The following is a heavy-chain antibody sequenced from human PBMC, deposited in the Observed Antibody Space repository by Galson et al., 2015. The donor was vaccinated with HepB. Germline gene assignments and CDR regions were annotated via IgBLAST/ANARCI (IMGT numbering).Heavy chain of an antibody. D-gene: IGHD2-8*01. CDR2: ISSSSSTI. CDR1: GFTFSSYS. V-gene: IGHV3-48*04. J-gene: IGHJ6*02. CDR3: ARDLRIVLMVYAKDSDYYYYYGMDV. Sequence: SLRLSCAASGFTFSSYSMNWVRQAPGKGLEWVSYISSSSSTIYYAGSVKGRFTISRDNAKNSLYLQMNSLRAEDTAVYYCARDLRIVLMVYAKDSDYYYYYGMDVWGQGTTVTVSS.